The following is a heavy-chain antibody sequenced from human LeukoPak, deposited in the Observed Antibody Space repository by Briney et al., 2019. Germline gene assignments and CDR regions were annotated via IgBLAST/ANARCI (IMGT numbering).Heavy chain of an antibody. D-gene: IGHD3-22*01. J-gene: IGHJ4*02. CDR2: INPNSGGT. V-gene: IGHV1-2*02. Sequence: ASVKVSCKASGYTFTGYYMHWVRQAPGQGLEWMGWINPNSGGTNCAQKFQGRVTMTRDTSISTAYMELSRLRSDDTAVYYCARDFDYYDSSGRDYWGQGTLVTVSS. CDR1: GYTFTGYY. CDR3: ARDFDYYDSSGRDY.